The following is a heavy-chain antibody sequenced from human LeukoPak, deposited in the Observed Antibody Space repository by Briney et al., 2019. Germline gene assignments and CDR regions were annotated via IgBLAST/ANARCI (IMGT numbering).Heavy chain of an antibody. CDR2: ISGSGGGT. V-gene: IGHV3-23*01. D-gene: IGHD3-22*01. Sequence: GGSLRLSCAASGFTFSSYSMNWVRQAPGKGLEWVSAISGSGGGTYYADPVKGRFTISRDNSKNTLYLQMNSLRAEDTAVYYCAKERDSSGYSDYWGQGTLVTVSS. CDR3: AKERDSSGYSDY. J-gene: IGHJ4*02. CDR1: GFTFSSYS.